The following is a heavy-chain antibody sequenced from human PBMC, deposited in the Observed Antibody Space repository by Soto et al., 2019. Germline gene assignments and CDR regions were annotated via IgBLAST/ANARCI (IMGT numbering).Heavy chain of an antibody. J-gene: IGHJ3*02. CDR3: ARERDSSLQTGDAFDI. V-gene: IGHV3-13*01. CDR1: GFTFSSYD. D-gene: IGHD3-22*01. Sequence: PGGSLRLSCAASGFTFSSYDMHWVRQATGEGLEWVSAIGTAGDTYYPGSVKGRFTISRENAKNSLYLQMNSLRAGDTAVYYCARERDSSLQTGDAFDIWGQGTMVTVSS. CDR2: IGTAGDT.